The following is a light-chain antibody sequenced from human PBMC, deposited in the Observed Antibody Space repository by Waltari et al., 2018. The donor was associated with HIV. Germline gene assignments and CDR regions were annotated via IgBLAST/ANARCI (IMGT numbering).Light chain of an antibody. V-gene: IGKV1-27*01. CDR1: QAIGNS. CDR2: AAS. J-gene: IGKJ1*01. Sequence: IQMTQSPSSLSASVGDRITITCRASQAIGNSLAWYPQRPGKVPQLLIYAASTLQSGVPSRFSGFGSGTDFNISISSLQLEDFATYYCQQSYSTPRTFGQGTKVEIK. CDR3: QQSYSTPRT.